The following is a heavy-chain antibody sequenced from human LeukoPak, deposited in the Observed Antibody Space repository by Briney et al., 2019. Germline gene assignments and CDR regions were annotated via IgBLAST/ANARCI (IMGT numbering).Heavy chain of an antibody. CDR3: AKDQYCSSTSCHVRFLDY. Sequence: GGSLRLSCAASGFTFSSYGMHWVRQAPGKGLEWVAVILYDGSNKYYADSVKGRFTISRDNSKNTLYLQMNSLRAEDTAVYYCAKDQYCSSTSCHVRFLDYWGQGTLVTVSS. D-gene: IGHD2-2*01. CDR2: ILYDGSNK. CDR1: GFTFSSYG. V-gene: IGHV3-30*18. J-gene: IGHJ4*02.